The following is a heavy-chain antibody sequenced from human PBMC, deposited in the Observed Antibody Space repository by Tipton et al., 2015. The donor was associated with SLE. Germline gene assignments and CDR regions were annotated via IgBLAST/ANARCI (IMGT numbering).Heavy chain of an antibody. D-gene: IGHD3-16*01. CDR1: GGSFSGYY. V-gene: IGHV4-34*01. J-gene: IGHJ4*02. CDR3: ARMEGMITYGGIAGL. CDR2: INHSGST. Sequence: TLSLTCAVYGGSFSGYYWSWIRQPPGKGLEWIGEINHSGSTNYNPSLKSRVTISVDTSKSHFSLKLTSVTAADTAVYYCARMEGMITYGGIAGLWGQGTVVTVSS.